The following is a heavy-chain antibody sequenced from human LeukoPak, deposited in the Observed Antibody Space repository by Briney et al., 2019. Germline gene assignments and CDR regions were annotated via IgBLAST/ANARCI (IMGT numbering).Heavy chain of an antibody. CDR3: AKHSREYQLLRRGFDY. CDR2: ISGSGGST. V-gene: IGHV3-23*01. J-gene: IGHJ4*02. CDR1: VFTLTNYA. D-gene: IGHD2-2*01. Sequence: GRSLRLSCAASVFTLTNYAMSWVRQAPGKGLEWVSAISGSGGSTYYADSVKGRFTISRDNSKNTLYLQMNSLRAEDTAVYYCAKHSREYQLLRRGFDYWGQGTLVTVSS.